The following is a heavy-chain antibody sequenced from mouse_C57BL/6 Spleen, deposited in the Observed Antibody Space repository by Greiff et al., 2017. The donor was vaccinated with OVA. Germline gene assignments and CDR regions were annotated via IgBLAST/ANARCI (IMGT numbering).Heavy chain of an antibody. J-gene: IGHJ2*01. V-gene: IGHV1-72*01. CDR3: ARWGELGGGY. D-gene: IGHD4-1*01. CDR1: GYTFTSYW. CDR2: IDPNSGGT. Sequence: QVQLKQPGAELVKPGASVKLSCKASGYTFTSYWMHWVKQRPGRGLEWIGRIDPNSGGTKYNEKFKSKATLTVDKPSSTAYMQLSSLTSEDSAVYYCARWGELGGGYWGQGTTLTVSS.